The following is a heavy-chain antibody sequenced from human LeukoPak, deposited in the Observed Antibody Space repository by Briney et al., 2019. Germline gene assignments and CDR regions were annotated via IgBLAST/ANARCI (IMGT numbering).Heavy chain of an antibody. CDR3: ARELGIEGYWYFDL. Sequence: TGGSLRLSCAASGFTVRSYDMHWVRQVAGKGLGWVSAISTASNPHYAASVQGRFTIFRANAENSLYLQMNSLSAEDTAVYYCARELGIEGYWYFDLWGRGTLVTVSS. V-gene: IGHV3-13*05. CDR1: GFTVRSYD. CDR2: ISTASNP. D-gene: IGHD7-27*01. J-gene: IGHJ2*01.